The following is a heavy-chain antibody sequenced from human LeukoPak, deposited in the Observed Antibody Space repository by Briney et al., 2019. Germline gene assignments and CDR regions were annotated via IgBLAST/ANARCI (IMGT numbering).Heavy chain of an antibody. D-gene: IGHD1-26*01. Sequence: GESLKISCKASGYSFTTHWIGWVRQMTGKGLEWMGIIYPDDSDTKYSPSFQVQVTISADKSISTAFLQWSSLKASDTAMYYCASATGSYSYFDYWGQGTLVTVSS. J-gene: IGHJ4*02. V-gene: IGHV5-51*01. CDR1: GYSFTTHW. CDR2: IYPDDSDT. CDR3: ASATGSYSYFDY.